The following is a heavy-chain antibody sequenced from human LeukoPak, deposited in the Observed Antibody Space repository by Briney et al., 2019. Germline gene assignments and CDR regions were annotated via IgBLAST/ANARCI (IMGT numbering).Heavy chain of an antibody. J-gene: IGHJ4*02. CDR1: GGTFSIYS. Sequence: SVTLSCQVSGGTFSIYSISWVRQAPGQGLEWMGGIIPIFGTANYAQKCEGRVTITTDESTSTAYMELSSLRSADTAVYYCASAVGVDNWNYRYWGQGTLVTVSS. V-gene: IGHV1-69*05. D-gene: IGHD1-7*01. CDR2: IIPIFGTA. CDR3: ASAVGVDNWNYRY.